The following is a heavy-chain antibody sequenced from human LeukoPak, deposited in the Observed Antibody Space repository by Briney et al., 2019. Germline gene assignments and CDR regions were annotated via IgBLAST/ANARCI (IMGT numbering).Heavy chain of an antibody. Sequence: SETLSLTCAVSGGSISSGDFYWDWIRQPPGKGLEWIGEINHSGSTNYNPSLKSRVTISVDTSKNQFSLKLSSVTAADTAVYYCARGTLQPSQLIVGATIPFDYWGQGTLVTVSS. CDR1: GGSISSGDFY. CDR3: ARGTLQPSQLIVGATIPFDY. CDR2: INHSGST. J-gene: IGHJ4*02. V-gene: IGHV4-39*07. D-gene: IGHD1-26*01.